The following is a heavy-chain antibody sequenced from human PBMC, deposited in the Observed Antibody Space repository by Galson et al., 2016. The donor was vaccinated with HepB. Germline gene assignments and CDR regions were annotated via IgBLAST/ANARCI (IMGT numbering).Heavy chain of an antibody. J-gene: IGHJ4*02. V-gene: IGHV1-69*13. Sequence: SVKVSCKASGGTFSRYAVSWVRQAPGQGLQWMGGVIPIFGTAHYAQKFQGRVTITADESTDTAYMELSSLRSEDTAVYYCATSGLDYYGSNLNGDSWGQGTLVTVSS. D-gene: IGHD3-10*01. CDR1: GGTFSRYA. CDR3: ATSGLDYYGSNLNGDS. CDR2: VIPIFGTA.